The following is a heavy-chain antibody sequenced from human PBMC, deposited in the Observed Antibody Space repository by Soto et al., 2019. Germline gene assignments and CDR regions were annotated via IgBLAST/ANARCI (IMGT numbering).Heavy chain of an antibody. CDR3: VRNSGNAPPALDF. D-gene: IGHD2-21*01. J-gene: IGHJ4*01. CDR2: TYYRSKWYN. V-gene: IGHV6-1*01. CDR1: GDNVSTNSAG. Sequence: SQTLTLTCVIPGDNVSTNSAGWNWIRPSPSRGLEWLGRTYYRSKWYNDYALSVKSRITVHPDTSKKQFSLHLKSVTPDDTGVYYCVRNSGNAPPALDFWGHGNQVTVSP.